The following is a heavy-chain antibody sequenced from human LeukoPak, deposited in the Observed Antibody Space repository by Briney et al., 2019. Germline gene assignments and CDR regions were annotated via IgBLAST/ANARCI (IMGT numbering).Heavy chain of an antibody. CDR3: ARGEEKAYYYESSGYLGDY. CDR1: GGTFSSYA. Sequence: ASVKVSCKASGGTFSSYAISWVRQAPGQGLEWMGWINPNSGGTNNAQRFQGRVTMTRDTSISTAYMELNRLRSDDTAVYYCARGEEKAYYYESSGYLGDYWGQGTLVTVSS. CDR2: INPNSGGT. D-gene: IGHD3-22*01. J-gene: IGHJ4*02. V-gene: IGHV1-2*02.